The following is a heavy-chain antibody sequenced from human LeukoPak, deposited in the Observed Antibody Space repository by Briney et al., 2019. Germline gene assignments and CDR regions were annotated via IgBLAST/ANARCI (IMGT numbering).Heavy chain of an antibody. J-gene: IGHJ4*02. CDR2: ISTYTGNP. CDR3: AAGAPSGL. D-gene: IGHD1-26*01. V-gene: IGHV1-18*01. CDR1: GYSFTDYG. Sequence: ASVKVSCKASGYSFTDYGVSWVREAPGQGLEWMGWISTYTGNPNYALMSQGRLTITTDRSTTTVYMELKNLTYDDKAIYYCAAGAPSGLWGQGSLVTVSS.